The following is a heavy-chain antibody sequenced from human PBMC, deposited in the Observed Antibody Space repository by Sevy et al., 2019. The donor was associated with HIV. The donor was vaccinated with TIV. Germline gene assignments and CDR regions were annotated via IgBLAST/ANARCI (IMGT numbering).Heavy chain of an antibody. Sequence: GGSLRLSCAASGFTFSSYAMHWVRQAPGKGLEWVAVISYDGSNKYYADSVKGRFTISRDNSKNTLYLQMNSLRAEDTAVYYCARARIVVVPAAILGYYYYGMDVWGQGTTVTVSS. J-gene: IGHJ6*02. CDR2: ISYDGSNK. CDR1: GFTFSSYA. CDR3: ARARIVVVPAAILGYYYYGMDV. V-gene: IGHV3-30*04. D-gene: IGHD2-2*02.